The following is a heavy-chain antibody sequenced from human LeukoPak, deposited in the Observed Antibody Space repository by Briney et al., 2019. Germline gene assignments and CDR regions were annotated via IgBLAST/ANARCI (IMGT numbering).Heavy chain of an antibody. CDR2: IYGGGGVI. J-gene: IGHJ4*02. CDR3: AKDRLPDSGYDIDY. D-gene: IGHD5-12*01. CDR1: GFTVSGYG. V-gene: IGHV3-23*03. Sequence: GGSLRLSCAASGFTVSGYGMDWVRQAPRKGLEWVAGIYGGGGVIKYADSVKGRFTISRDNSENILYLQMDSLRVEDTAIYYCAKDRLPDSGYDIDYWGQGTPVTVSS.